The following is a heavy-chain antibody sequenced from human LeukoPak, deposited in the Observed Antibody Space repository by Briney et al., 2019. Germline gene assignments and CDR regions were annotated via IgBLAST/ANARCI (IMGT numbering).Heavy chain of an antibody. Sequence: ASVKVSCKASGYTFTSYYMHWVRQAPGQGLEWMGIINPSGGSTSYAQKFQGRVTMTRDTSTSTVYMELSSLRSEDTAVYYCARAKVNMVRGVIRNYYFDYWGQGTLVTVSS. V-gene: IGHV1-46*01. CDR2: INPSGGST. CDR1: GYTFTSYY. D-gene: IGHD3-10*01. CDR3: ARAKVNMVRGVIRNYYFDY. J-gene: IGHJ4*02.